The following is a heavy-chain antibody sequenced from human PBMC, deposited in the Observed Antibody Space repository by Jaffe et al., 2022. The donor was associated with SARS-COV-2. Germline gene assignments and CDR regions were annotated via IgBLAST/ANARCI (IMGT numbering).Heavy chain of an antibody. CDR2: IDASGGYT. D-gene: IGHD5-12*01. Sequence: EVQLLESGGDLVQPGGSLRLSCAASGFTFSTYAMTWVRQAPGKGLEWVSSIDASGGYTYYADSVKGRFTISRDNSRNTLYLQMNSLRAEDTALYYCARLHSGSSDSWGLGTLVAVSS. V-gene: IGHV3-23*01. CDR1: GFTFSTYA. J-gene: IGHJ5*01. CDR3: ARLHSGSSDS.